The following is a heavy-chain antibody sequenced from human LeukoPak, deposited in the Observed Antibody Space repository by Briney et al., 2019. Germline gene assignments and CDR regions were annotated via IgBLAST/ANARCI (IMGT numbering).Heavy chain of an antibody. CDR2: IIPIFGTA. D-gene: IGHD1-26*01. V-gene: IGHV1-69*13. CDR1: GGTSSNYA. J-gene: IGHJ4*02. CDR3: ARERRGGSYFTEKRLDH. Sequence: SVKVSCKASGGTSSNYAISWVRQAPGQGLEWMGAIIPIFGTANYAQKFQGRVTITADESTGTAYMELSSLRSEDTAVYYCARERRGGSYFTEKRLDHWGQGTLVAVSS.